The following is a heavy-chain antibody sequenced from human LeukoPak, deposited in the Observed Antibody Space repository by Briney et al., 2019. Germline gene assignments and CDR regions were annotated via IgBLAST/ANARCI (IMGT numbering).Heavy chain of an antibody. V-gene: IGHV4-59*08. CDR1: GGSISSYY. J-gene: IGHJ1*01. CDR3: ASQPLSIAAAVS. Sequence: PSETLSLTCTVSGGSISSYYWSWIRQPPGKGLEWIGYIYYSGSTNYNPSLKNRVTISVDTSKNQFSLKLSSVTAADTAVYYCASQPLSIAAAVSWGQGTLVTVSS. CDR2: IYYSGST. D-gene: IGHD6-13*01.